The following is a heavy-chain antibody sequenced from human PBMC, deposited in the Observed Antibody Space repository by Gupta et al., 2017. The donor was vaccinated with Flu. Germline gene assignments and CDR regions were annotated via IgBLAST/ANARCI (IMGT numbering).Heavy chain of an antibody. CDR1: GSTFSSYS. CDR3: ARARHIAAPYSDSVDY. J-gene: IGHJ4*02. V-gene: IGHV3-21*01. D-gene: IGHD6-6*01. CDR2: ISSSSSYI. Sequence: EVQLVESGGGLVKPAGFMRLSCAASGSTFSSYSMNWARQAPGNGLEWVSSISSSSSYIYYADSVKGRFTISRDNAKNSLYLQMNSLRAEDTAVYYCARARHIAAPYSDSVDYWGQGTLVTVSS.